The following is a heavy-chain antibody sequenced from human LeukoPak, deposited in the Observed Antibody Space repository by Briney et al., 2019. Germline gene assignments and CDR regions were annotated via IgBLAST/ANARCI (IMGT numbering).Heavy chain of an antibody. CDR3: AKAPVAYYYDSSGYYLGFDY. J-gene: IGHJ4*02. D-gene: IGHD3-22*01. Sequence: PGGSLRLSCAASGFTFSSYAMSWVRQAPGKGLEWVSTISGSGGSTYYADSVKGRFTISRDNSKNTLYLQMNSLRAEDTAVYYCAKAPVAYYYDSSGYYLGFDYWGQGTLVTVSS. CDR2: ISGSGGST. CDR1: GFTFSSYA. V-gene: IGHV3-23*01.